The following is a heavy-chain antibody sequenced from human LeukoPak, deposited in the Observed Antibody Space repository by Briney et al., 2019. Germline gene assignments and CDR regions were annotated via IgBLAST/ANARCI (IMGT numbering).Heavy chain of an antibody. Sequence: GGSLRLSCAASGFTVSSNYMSWVRQAPGKGLEWVANIKKDGSEKHYVDSVKGRFTISRDNAKNSVHLQMSSLRAEDTAVYHCAKYAHGSGTSFDPWGQGTLVTVSS. D-gene: IGHD3-10*01. V-gene: IGHV3-7*01. CDR1: GFTVSSNY. J-gene: IGHJ5*02. CDR3: AKYAHGSGTSFDP. CDR2: IKKDGSEK.